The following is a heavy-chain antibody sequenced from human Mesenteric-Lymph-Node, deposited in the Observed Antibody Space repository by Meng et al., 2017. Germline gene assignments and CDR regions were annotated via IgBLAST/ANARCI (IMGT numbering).Heavy chain of an antibody. J-gene: IGHJ3*02. V-gene: IGHV3-7*01. CDR3: ARAVLVGATNHAFDI. D-gene: IGHD1-26*01. CDR1: GFTFSSYW. Sequence: GESLKISCAASGFTFSSYWMSWVRQAPGKGLEWVANIKQDGSEKYYVDSVKGRFTISRDNSKNSLYLQMNSLRAEDTAVYYCARAVLVGATNHAFDIWGQGTMVTVSS. CDR2: IKQDGSEK.